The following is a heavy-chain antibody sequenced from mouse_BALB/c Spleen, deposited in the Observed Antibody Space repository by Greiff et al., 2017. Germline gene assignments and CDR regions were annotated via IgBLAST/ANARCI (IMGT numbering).Heavy chain of an antibody. D-gene: IGHD2-4*01. J-gene: IGHJ3*01. CDR1: GFAFSSYD. CDR3: ARQDDYDGAWFAY. Sequence: EVKLMESGGGLVKPGGSLKLSCAASGFAFSSYDMSWVRQTPEKRLEWVAYISSGGGSTYYPDTAKGRFTISRDNAKNTLYLQMSSLKSEDTAMYYCARQDDYDGAWFAYWGQGTLVTVSA. V-gene: IGHV5-12-1*01. CDR2: ISSGGGST.